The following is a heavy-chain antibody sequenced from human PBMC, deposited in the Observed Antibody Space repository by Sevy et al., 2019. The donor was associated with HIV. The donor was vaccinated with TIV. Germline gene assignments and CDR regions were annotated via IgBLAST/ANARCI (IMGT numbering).Heavy chain of an antibody. CDR1: GDTFTNNY. J-gene: IGHJ4*02. CDR3: VRADPDQHFDS. V-gene: IGHV1-46*01. CDR2: VDPSAGNT. Sequence: ASVKVSCKASGDTFTNNYIHWVRQAPGQGLEWMGMVDPSAGNTTYAQKFQGRVTMTRETSTCILYMDLSSLRSEDTAVYYCVRADPDQHFDSWGQGTLVTVSS.